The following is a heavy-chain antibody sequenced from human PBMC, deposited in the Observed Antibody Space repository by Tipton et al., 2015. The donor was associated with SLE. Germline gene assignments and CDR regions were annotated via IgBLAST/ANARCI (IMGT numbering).Heavy chain of an antibody. Sequence: TLSLTCTVSGGSISSYYWGWIRQPPGKGLEWIGYIYYSGRTNYKPSLKSRVTISVDTSKNQFSLKPSSVTAGDTAVYYCAGGPRDPGYWGQGTLVTVSS. V-gene: IGHV4-59*08. D-gene: IGHD3-16*01. J-gene: IGHJ4*02. CDR3: AGGPRDPGY. CDR1: GGSISSYY. CDR2: IYYSGRT.